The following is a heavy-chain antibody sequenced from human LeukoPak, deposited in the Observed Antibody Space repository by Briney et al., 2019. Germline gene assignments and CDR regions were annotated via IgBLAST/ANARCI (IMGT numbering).Heavy chain of an antibody. CDR1: GGSFSGYY. CDR2: INHSGST. CDR3: ARLPSSGYYLDY. Sequence: SETLSLTCAVYGGSFSGYYWSWIRQPPGKGLEWIGEINHSGSTNYNPSLKSRVTISVDTSKNQFSLKLSSVTAADTAVYYCARLPSSGYYLDYWGRGTLVTVSS. D-gene: IGHD3-22*01. V-gene: IGHV4-34*01. J-gene: IGHJ4*02.